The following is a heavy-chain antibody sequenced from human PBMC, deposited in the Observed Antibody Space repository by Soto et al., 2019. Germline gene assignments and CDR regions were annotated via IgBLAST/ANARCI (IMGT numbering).Heavy chain of an antibody. D-gene: IGHD2-15*01. V-gene: IGHV1-69*01. CDR1: GGTFSSYA. Sequence: QVPLVQSGAEVKKPGSSVKVSCKASGGTFSSYAISWVRQAPGQGLEWMGGIIPIFGTANYAQKFQGRVTITADESTSTAYMELSSLRSEDTAVYYCARDIVVVVAATTHYYGMDVWGQGTTVTVSS. CDR3: ARDIVVVVAATTHYYGMDV. J-gene: IGHJ6*02. CDR2: IIPIFGTA.